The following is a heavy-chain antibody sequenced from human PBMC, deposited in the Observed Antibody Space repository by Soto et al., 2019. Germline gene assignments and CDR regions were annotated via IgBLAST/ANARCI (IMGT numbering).Heavy chain of an antibody. D-gene: IGHD3-22*01. J-gene: IGHJ6*02. Sequence: NPSETLSLTCTVSGGSISSGDYYWSWIRQPPGKGLEWIGYIYYSGSTYYNPSLKSRVTISVDTSKNQFSLKLSSVTAADTAVYYCAGGVYYYDSWGGMDVWGQGTTVTVS. CDR2: IYYSGST. V-gene: IGHV4-30-4*01. CDR1: GGSISSGDYY. CDR3: AGGVYYYDSWGGMDV.